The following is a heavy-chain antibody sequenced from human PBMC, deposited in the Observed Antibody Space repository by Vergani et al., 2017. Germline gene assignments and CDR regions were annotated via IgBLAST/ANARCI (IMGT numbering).Heavy chain of an antibody. V-gene: IGHV1-18*01. CDR3: AGDQRATERGTNWFDW. CDR1: GYTFTSYG. D-gene: IGHD1-1*01. J-gene: IGHJ5*01. CDR2: ISAYNGNT. Sequence: QVQLVQSGAEVKKPGASVKVSCKASGYTFTSYGIRWVRQAPGQGLEWMGWISAYNGNTNYAQKLQGRVTMTTDTSTSTAYMELRSLRSDDTAVYYWAGDQRATERGTNWFDWCGQGTLVTVSS.